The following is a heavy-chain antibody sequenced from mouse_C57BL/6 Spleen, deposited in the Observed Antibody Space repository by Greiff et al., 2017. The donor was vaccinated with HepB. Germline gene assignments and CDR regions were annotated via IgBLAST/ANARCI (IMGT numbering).Heavy chain of an antibody. D-gene: IGHD1-1*01. V-gene: IGHV1-18*01. CDR1: GYTFTDYN. J-gene: IGHJ4*01. CDR2: INPNNGGT. Sequence: EVQLQQSGPELVKPGASVKIPCKASGYTFTDYNMDWVKQSHGKSLEWIGDINPNNGGTNYNQKFKGKATLTVDKSSSTAYMELRSLTSEDTAVYSGAKTVVATESMDYWGQGTSVTVSS. CDR3: AKTVVATESMDY.